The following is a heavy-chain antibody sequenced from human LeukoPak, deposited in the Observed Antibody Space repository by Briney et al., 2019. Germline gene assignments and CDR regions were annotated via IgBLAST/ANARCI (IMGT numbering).Heavy chain of an antibody. V-gene: IGHV3-23*01. D-gene: IGHD1-26*01. CDR2: ISGSGGSA. J-gene: IGHJ2*01. CDR1: GFTFSSYA. CDR3: AKDRVGSTSSWYFDL. Sequence: PGGSLRLSCAASGFTFSSYAMSWVRQAPGKGLEWVSGISGSGGSAYYADSVKGRFTISRDNSKNTLYLQMNSLRAEDTAVYYCAKDRVGSTSSWYFDLWDRGTLVTVSS.